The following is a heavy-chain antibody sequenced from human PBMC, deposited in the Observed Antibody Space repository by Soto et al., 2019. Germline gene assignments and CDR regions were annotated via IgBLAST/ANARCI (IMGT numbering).Heavy chain of an antibody. J-gene: IGHJ3*02. Sequence: ASVKVSCKASGYTFTSYYMHWVRQAPGQGLEWMGIINPSGGSTSYAQKFQGRVTMTRDTFTSTVYMELSSLRSEDAAVYYCARENYYYDSSGYDLGGAFDIWGQGTMVTVSS. CDR2: INPSGGST. CDR3: ARENYYYDSSGYDLGGAFDI. V-gene: IGHV1-46*01. CDR1: GYTFTSYY. D-gene: IGHD3-22*01.